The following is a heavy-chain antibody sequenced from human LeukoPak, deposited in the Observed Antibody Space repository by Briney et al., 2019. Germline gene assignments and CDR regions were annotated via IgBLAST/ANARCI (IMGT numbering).Heavy chain of an antibody. CDR3: AKVGPHYYGSGSYYPFDY. J-gene: IGHJ4*02. D-gene: IGHD3-10*01. V-gene: IGHV3-30*18. Sequence: GGSLRLSCAASGFTFSSYGIHWVRQAPGKGLEWVAVISYDGSNKYYADSVKGRFTISRDNSKNTLYLQMNSLRAEDTAVYYCAKVGPHYYGSGSYYPFDYWGQGTLVTVSS. CDR2: ISYDGSNK. CDR1: GFTFSSYG.